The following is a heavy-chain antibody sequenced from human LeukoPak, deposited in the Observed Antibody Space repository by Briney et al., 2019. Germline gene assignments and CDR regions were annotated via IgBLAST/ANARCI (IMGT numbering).Heavy chain of an antibody. Sequence: GGSLRLSCAASGFTFSSYAMSWVRQAPGKGLGWVSAISGSGGSTYYADSVKGWFTISRDNSKNTLHLQMNSLRAEDTAVYYCAKDRHDILTGSDYWGQEPWSPSPQ. CDR1: GFTFSSYA. D-gene: IGHD3-9*01. CDR2: ISGSGGST. V-gene: IGHV3-23*01. J-gene: IGHJ4*01. CDR3: AKDRHDILTGSDY.